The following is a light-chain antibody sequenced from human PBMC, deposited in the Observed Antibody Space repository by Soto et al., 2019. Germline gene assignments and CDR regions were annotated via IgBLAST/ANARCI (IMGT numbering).Light chain of an antibody. CDR2: GAS. CDR3: QQYGSSPWT. Sequence: EIVMAQSPATPSVSPGERGTLSCRASQSVSNSFLAWYQQKPGQAPRLLVYGASNRATGFPDRFSGSGSETDFTLTISRLEPEDFAVYYCQQYGSSPWTFGQGTKVDIK. V-gene: IGKV3-20*01. J-gene: IGKJ1*01. CDR1: QSVSNSF.